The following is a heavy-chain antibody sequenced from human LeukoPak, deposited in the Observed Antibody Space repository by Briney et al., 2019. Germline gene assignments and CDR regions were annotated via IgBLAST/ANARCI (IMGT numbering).Heavy chain of an antibody. CDR3: AKGVVGAYDY. Sequence: GGSLRLSCAASGFTFISYAMSWVRQAPGKGLEWVSAISGSGGSTSYADSVKGRFTISRDNSKNTLYLQMNSLRAEDTAVYYCAKGVVGAYDYWGQGTLVTVSS. J-gene: IGHJ4*02. V-gene: IGHV3-23*01. D-gene: IGHD1-26*01. CDR1: GFTFISYA. CDR2: ISGSGGST.